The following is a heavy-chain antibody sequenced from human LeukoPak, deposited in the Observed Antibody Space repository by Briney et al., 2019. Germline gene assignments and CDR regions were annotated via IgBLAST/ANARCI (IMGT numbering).Heavy chain of an antibody. CDR3: AREGVVKGTDV. V-gene: IGHV1-2*02. Sequence: ASVKVSCKASGYTFTGYYMHWVRQAPGQGLEWMGWINPDTGGTNYAKNFQGRVTMTRDTSISTAYMELSTLRSDDTAVYYCAREGVVKGTDVWGQGTTVTVSS. CDR1: GYTFTGYY. J-gene: IGHJ6*02. CDR2: INPDTGGT.